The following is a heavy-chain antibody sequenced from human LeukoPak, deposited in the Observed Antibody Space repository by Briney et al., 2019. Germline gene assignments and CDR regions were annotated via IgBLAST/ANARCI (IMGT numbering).Heavy chain of an antibody. CDR2: IWYDGSNK. V-gene: IGHV3-33*06. Sequence: GRSLRLSCAASGFSFSSYGMHWVRQAPGKGLEWVAVIWYDGSNKYYADSVKGRFTISRDNSKNTLYLQMNSLRAEDTAVYYCAKDPYSYGPIDYWGQGTLVTVSS. CDR1: GFSFSSYG. J-gene: IGHJ4*02. D-gene: IGHD5-18*01. CDR3: AKDPYSYGPIDY.